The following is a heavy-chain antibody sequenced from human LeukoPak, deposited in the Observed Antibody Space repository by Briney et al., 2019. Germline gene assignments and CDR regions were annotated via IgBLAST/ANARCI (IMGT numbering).Heavy chain of an antibody. Sequence: ASVKVSCKASGYTSTDYYMHWVRQAPGQGLEWMGWINPNSGGTNYAQKFQGRVTMTRDTSISTAYMELSRLRSDDTAVYYCARDADIGYCSSTSCVEFDPWGQGTLVTVSS. CDR2: INPNSGGT. D-gene: IGHD2-2*03. CDR3: ARDADIGYCSSTSCVEFDP. J-gene: IGHJ5*02. CDR1: GYTSTDYY. V-gene: IGHV1-2*02.